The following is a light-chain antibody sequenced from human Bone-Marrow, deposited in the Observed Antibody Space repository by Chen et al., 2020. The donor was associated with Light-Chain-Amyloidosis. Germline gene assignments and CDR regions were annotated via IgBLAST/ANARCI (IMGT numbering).Light chain of an antibody. V-gene: IGKV3-15*01. CDR2: GAS. CDR1: QSVSSN. J-gene: IGKJ4*01. Sequence: EIVMTQSPATLSVSPGERATLSCRASQSVSSNLAWYQQKPGQAPRLLIYGASTRATGIPARFSGSRSGTEFTNTISSMQSEDFAVYYCQQYNNWPPLPFGGGTKVEI. CDR3: QQYNNWPPLP.